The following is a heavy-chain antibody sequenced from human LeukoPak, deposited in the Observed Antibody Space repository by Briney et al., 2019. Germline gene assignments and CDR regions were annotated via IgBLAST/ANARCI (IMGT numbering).Heavy chain of an antibody. Sequence: PGGSLRLSCAGSGFTFSSYAMSWVRQAPGKGLEWVSTISGSGGAGTYYADSVKGRFTVSRDNSRNTLYLPMNSQRAEDTAVYYCVNDRGGSPFYGMDVWGQGTTVTVSS. CDR3: VNDRGGSPFYGMDV. CDR2: ISGSGGAGT. J-gene: IGHJ6*02. V-gene: IGHV3-23*01. D-gene: IGHD1-26*01. CDR1: GFTFSSYA.